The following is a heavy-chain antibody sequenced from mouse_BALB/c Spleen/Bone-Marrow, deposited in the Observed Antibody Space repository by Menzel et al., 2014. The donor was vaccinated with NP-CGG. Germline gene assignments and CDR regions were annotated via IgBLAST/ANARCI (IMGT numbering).Heavy chain of an antibody. J-gene: IGHJ2*01. D-gene: IGHD4-1*01. CDR1: GFNIKDTC. Sequence: EVKLQESGAELVKPGASVKLSCTASGFNIKDTCMHWVKQRPEQGLEWIGRIDPASDYTQFDSKFQGKATITADTSSNTAYLQLSSLTSEDTAVYYCATLTGTFDYWGQGTTLTVSS. V-gene: IGHV14-3*02. CDR3: ATLTGTFDY. CDR2: IDPASDYT.